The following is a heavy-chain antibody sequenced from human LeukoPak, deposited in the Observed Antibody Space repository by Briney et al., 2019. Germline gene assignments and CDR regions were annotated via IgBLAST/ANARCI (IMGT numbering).Heavy chain of an antibody. J-gene: IGHJ4*02. D-gene: IGHD2-2*01. V-gene: IGHV3-49*03. CDR3: ARESFLRPPSQPHHYFFDY. CDR2: IRSNSFGGIT. Sequence: GSLRLSCSGSGFTFRDYAISWFRQAPGQGPEWVSFIRSNSFGGITQYAASVRGRFTISRDDFAAVAYLQMNSLNFDDTAIYYCARESFLRPPSQPHHYFFDYWGQGTLVTVSS. CDR1: GFTFRDYA.